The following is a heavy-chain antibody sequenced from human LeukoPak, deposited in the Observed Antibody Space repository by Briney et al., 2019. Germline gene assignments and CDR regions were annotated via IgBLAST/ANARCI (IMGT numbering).Heavy chain of an antibody. D-gene: IGHD5-24*01. Sequence: GGSLRLSCVASGLPFSSYWMTWVRQAPGKGLEWVANIKQDGSKKSYVDSVKGRFTISRDNAMNSLYLQMNSLRAEDTAIYYCTRVGYIDEGIDYWGQGTLVTVSS. CDR3: TRVGYIDEGIDY. V-gene: IGHV3-7*04. CDR2: IKQDGSKK. CDR1: GLPFSSYW. J-gene: IGHJ4*02.